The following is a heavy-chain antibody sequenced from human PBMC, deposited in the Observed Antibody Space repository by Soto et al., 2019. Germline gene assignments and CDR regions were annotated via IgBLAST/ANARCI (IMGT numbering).Heavy chain of an antibody. J-gene: IGHJ5*02. Sequence: SETLSLTCTVSGGSISSYYWSWIRQPPGKGLEWIGYIYYSGSTNYNPSLKSRVTISVDTSKNQFSLKLSSVTAADAAVYYCARLWALNWCDPWGQGTLVTVSS. D-gene: IGHD1-26*01. V-gene: IGHV4-59*12. CDR3: ARLWALNWCDP. CDR2: IYYSGST. CDR1: GGSISSYY.